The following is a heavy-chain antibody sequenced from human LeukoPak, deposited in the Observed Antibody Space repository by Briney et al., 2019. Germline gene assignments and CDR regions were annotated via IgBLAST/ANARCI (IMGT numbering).Heavy chain of an antibody. CDR2: IIPILGIA. D-gene: IGHD2-15*01. CDR1: GGTFSSYT. Sequence: SVKVSCKASGGTFSSYTISWVRQAPGQGLEWMGRIIPILGIANYAQKFQGRVTITADKSTSTAYMGLSSLRSEDTAVYYCARGVRYCSGGSCREEFDPWGQGTLVTVSS. CDR3: ARGVRYCSGGSCREEFDP. J-gene: IGHJ5*02. V-gene: IGHV1-69*02.